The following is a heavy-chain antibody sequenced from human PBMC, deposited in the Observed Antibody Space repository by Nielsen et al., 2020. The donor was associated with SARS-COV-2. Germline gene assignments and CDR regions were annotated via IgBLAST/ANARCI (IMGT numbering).Heavy chain of an antibody. CDR3: ARDSRGGSYSSSWYFDL. CDR1: GFTFNVYS. J-gene: IGHJ4*02. Sequence: GESLKIPCAASGFTFNVYSMNWIRQAPGKGLEWISYISETGRVIFYADSVKGRLTISRDNTKNSLYLQINSLRDDDSAVYYCARDSRGGSYSSSWYFDLWGQGTLVTASS. CDR2: ISETGRVI. D-gene: IGHD6-13*01. V-gene: IGHV3-48*02.